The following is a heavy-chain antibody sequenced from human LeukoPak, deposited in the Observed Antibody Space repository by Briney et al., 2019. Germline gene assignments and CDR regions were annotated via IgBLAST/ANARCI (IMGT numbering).Heavy chain of an antibody. CDR2: ICYDGSNK. V-gene: IGHV3-33*08. Sequence: GGSLRLSCAASGFTFSNFGMHWVRQAPGKGLEWVAVICYDGSNKYYADSVKGRFTISRDNSKNTLYLQMDSLRAEDTAVYYCARGPYDSSGYYYVYWGQGTLVTVSS. CDR1: GFTFSNFG. CDR3: ARGPYDSSGYYYVY. D-gene: IGHD3-22*01. J-gene: IGHJ4*02.